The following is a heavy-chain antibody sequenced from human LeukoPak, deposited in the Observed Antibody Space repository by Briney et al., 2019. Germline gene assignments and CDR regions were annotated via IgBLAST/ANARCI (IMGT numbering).Heavy chain of an antibody. J-gene: IGHJ6*02. D-gene: IGHD2-8*01. Sequence: GGSLRLSCAASGFTFSSYAMSWVRQAPGKGLEWVSAISGSGGSTYYADSVKGRFTISRDNSKNTLYLQMNSLRAEDTAVYYCAKEPPMLAYYYYYGMDVWGQGTTVTVSS. CDR1: GFTFSSYA. CDR3: AKEPPMLAYYYYYGMDV. CDR2: ISGSGGST. V-gene: IGHV3-23*01.